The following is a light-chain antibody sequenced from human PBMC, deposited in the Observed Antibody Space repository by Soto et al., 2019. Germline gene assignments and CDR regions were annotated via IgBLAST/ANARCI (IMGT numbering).Light chain of an antibody. CDR3: QQYSIWRT. V-gene: IGKV3-15*01. CDR1: ESVSTN. CDR2: GAS. Sequence: EIIRTQPPPPRSLAPGERSTRSCRASESVSTNLAWYQQKARQAPRLLIYGASTRATGIPARFSGSGSGTEFTLTISSLQSEDFAVYYCQQYSIWRTFGQGTKVDIK. J-gene: IGKJ1*01.